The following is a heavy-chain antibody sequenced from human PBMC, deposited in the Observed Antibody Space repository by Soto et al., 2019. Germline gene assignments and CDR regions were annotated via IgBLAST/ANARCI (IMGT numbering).Heavy chain of an antibody. CDR1: GGSFSGYY. CDR2: ISHSGST. J-gene: IGHJ4*02. Sequence: SSETLSLTCAVYGGSFSGYYWNWIRQPPGKGLEWIGEISHSGSTNYNPSLKSRVTISVDTSKNQFSLKLSSVTAADTAVYYCARGGKHLAPPGYWGQGTLVTVSS. CDR3: ARGGKHLAPPGY. V-gene: IGHV4-34*01.